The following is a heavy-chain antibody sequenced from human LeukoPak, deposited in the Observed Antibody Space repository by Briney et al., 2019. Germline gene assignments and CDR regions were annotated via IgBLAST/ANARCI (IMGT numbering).Heavy chain of an antibody. J-gene: IGHJ4*02. Sequence: GGSLRLSCAASGFTFEGYAMHWVRQAPGKGLEWVSGITWNNDSMGYVDSVKGRFTISRDNAKKSLYLQMNSLRPEDTALYYCANLHGDYRDYWGQGTLVTVSS. CDR2: ITWNNDSM. CDR1: GFTFEGYA. CDR3: ANLHGDYRDY. D-gene: IGHD4-17*01. V-gene: IGHV3-9*01.